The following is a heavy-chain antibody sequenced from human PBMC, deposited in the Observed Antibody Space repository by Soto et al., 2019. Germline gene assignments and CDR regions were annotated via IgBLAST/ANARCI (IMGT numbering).Heavy chain of an antibody. CDR1: GFTFSSYG. Sequence: QVQLVESGGGVVQPGRSLRLSCAASGFTFSSYGMHWVRQAPGKGLEWVAVIWYDGSDKYYADSVKGRFTISRDNSKNTLYLQMNSLRAEDTAVYYCARAGAYYDFWSGSKGFVFGYWGQGTLVTVSS. J-gene: IGHJ4*02. CDR3: ARAGAYYDFWSGSKGFVFGY. V-gene: IGHV3-33*01. D-gene: IGHD3-3*01. CDR2: IWYDGSDK.